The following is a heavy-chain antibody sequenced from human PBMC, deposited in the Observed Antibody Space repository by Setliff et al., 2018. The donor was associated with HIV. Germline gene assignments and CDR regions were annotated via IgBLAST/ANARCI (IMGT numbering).Heavy chain of an antibody. J-gene: IGHJ4*02. V-gene: IGHV2-26*01. D-gene: IGHD3-3*01. CDR2: IFSNDDK. CDR1: GFSLSNARMG. CDR3: AHSFRYDFYLDY. Sequence: SGPTLVNPTETLTLTCTVSGFSLSNARMGVSWIRQPPGKALEWLAHIFSNDDKSYSTSLKSRLTISKDTSKSQVVLTMANIDPVDTATYYCAHSFRYDFYLDYWGQGTLVTVSS.